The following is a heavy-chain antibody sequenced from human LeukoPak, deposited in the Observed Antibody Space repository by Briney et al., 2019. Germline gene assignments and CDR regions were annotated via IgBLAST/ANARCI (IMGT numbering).Heavy chain of an antibody. CDR2: MSPNSGNT. Sequence: ASVKVSCKASGYTFTSYDINWVRQATGQGLEWMGWMSPNSGNTGYAQKFQGRVTMTRNTSISTAYMELSSLRSEDTAVYYCATFPGGYCSSTSCYTGMDVWGQGTTVTVSS. V-gene: IGHV1-8*01. J-gene: IGHJ6*02. CDR1: GYTFTSYD. CDR3: ATFPGGYCSSTSCYTGMDV. D-gene: IGHD2-2*02.